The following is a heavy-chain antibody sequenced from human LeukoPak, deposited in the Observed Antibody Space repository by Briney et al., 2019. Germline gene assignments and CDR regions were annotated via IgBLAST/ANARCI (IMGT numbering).Heavy chain of an antibody. CDR3: AELGITMIGGV. CDR1: GFSVSSNY. Sequence: GGSLRLSCAASGFSVSSNYMSWVRQAPGKGLEWVSLIDSGGSTNYADSVKGRFTISRDNAKNSLYLQMNSLRAEDTAVYYCAELGITMIGGVWGKGTTVTISS. CDR2: IDSGGST. D-gene: IGHD3-10*02. J-gene: IGHJ6*04. V-gene: IGHV3-66*01.